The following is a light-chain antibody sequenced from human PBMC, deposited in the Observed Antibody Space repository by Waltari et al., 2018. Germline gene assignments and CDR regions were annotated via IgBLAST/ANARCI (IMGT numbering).Light chain of an antibody. CDR1: NSAVGNYNL. V-gene: IGLV2-23*02. Sequence: QSALTQPAYVSGTPGQSLTLSCSGTNSAVGNYNLVSWYQHHPGEAPNLMICEVIKRPSGVSNLFSGSKSGNTASLTISGLQAEDEADYYCCSYAGSGTYVFGTGTKVTVL. J-gene: IGLJ1*01. CDR3: CSYAGSGTYV. CDR2: EVI.